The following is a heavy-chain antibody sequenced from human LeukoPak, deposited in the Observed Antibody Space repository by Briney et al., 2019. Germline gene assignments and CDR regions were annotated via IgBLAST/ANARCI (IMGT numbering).Heavy chain of an antibody. CDR1: GFTFSSYS. D-gene: IGHD3-3*01. CDR2: ISSSSSYI. Sequence: GGSLRLSCAASGFTFSSYSMNWVRQAPGKGLEWVSSISSSSSYIYYADSVKGRFTISRDNAKNSLYLQMNSLRAEDTALYYCAKDPTPLLESDHWFDPWGQGTLVTVSS. V-gene: IGHV3-21*04. J-gene: IGHJ5*02. CDR3: AKDPTPLLESDHWFDP.